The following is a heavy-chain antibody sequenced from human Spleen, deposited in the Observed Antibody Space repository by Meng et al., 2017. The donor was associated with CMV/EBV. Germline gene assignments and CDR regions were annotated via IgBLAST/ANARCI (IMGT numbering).Heavy chain of an antibody. CDR3: ARGLGFPDY. CDR1: GFTFSSYG. V-gene: IGHV3-33*01. J-gene: IGHJ4*02. Sequence: GESLKISCAASGFTFSSYGMHWVRQAPGKGLEWVAVIWYDGSNKYYADSVKGRFTISRDNSKNTVYVQMNSLRAEDTALYYCARGLGFPDYWGQGTLVTVSS. CDR2: IWYDGSNK. D-gene: IGHD7-27*01.